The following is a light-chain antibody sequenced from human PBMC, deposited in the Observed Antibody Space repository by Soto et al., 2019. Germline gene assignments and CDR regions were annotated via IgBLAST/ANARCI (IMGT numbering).Light chain of an antibody. Sequence: QSVLTQPRSVSGAPGQRVTISCTGSSCNVGAGYDVPWYQQLPGKAPKLLIYGNSNRPSGVPDRFSGSKSGTSASLAITGLQAEDEADYYCQSYDSSLTVVFGGGTKLTVL. J-gene: IGLJ2*01. V-gene: IGLV1-40*01. CDR1: SCNVGAGYD. CDR2: GNS. CDR3: QSYDSSLTVV.